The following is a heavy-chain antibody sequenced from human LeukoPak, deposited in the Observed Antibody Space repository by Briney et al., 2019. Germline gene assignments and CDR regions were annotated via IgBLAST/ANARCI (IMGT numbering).Heavy chain of an antibody. CDR2: ISDSGHT. J-gene: IGHJ3*02. V-gene: IGHV3-21*01. D-gene: IGHD2-15*01. CDR1: GFIFSSYV. Sequence: GGSLRLSCAASGFIFSSYVMHWVRQAPGKGLEWVSSISDSGHTSYPDSLKGRFNISRDNAKSSLYPQMNSLRAEDTAVYYCARDLVVGGFRSWAFDIWGQGTMVAVSS. CDR3: ARDLVVGGFRSWAFDI.